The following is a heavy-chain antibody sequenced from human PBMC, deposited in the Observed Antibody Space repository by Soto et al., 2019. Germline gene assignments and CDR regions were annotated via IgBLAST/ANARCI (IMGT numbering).Heavy chain of an antibody. J-gene: IGHJ4*02. CDR3: ARDSTTVTTAFDY. CDR2: INTDGRST. Sequence: GGSLRLSCAASGFTFRSHWMHWVRQAPGKGLVWVSRINTDGRSTSYADPVKGRFTISRDNAKNTLYLQMNSLRAEDTAVYYCARDSTTVTTAFDYWGQGTLVTVSS. D-gene: IGHD4-17*01. CDR1: GFTFRSHW. V-gene: IGHV3-74*01.